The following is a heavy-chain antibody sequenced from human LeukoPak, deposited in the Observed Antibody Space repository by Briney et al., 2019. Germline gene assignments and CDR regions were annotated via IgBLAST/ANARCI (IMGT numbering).Heavy chain of an antibody. CDR3: AREGSAPVEGAFDI. CDR1: GFTVSSNY. D-gene: IGHD1-26*01. J-gene: IGHJ3*02. V-gene: IGHV3-53*01. CDR2: IYSGGST. Sequence: GGSLRLSCAASGFTVSSNYMSWVRQAPGKGLEWVSVIYSGGSTYYADSVKGRFTISRDNSKNTLYLQMNSLRAEDTAVYYCAREGSAPVEGAFDIWGQGTMVTVS.